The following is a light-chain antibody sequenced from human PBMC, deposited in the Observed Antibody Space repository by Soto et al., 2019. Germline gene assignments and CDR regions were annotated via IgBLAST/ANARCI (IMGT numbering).Light chain of an antibody. Sequence: DIQMTQSPSTLSASVGDRVTITCRASQSISSWLAWYQQKPGKAPKLLIYKAASLESGVPSRFSGSGSGTEFTLTISSVQPDDFAAYYCQQYNSYPLTFGGGTKVEIK. CDR3: QQYNSYPLT. CDR1: QSISSW. V-gene: IGKV1-5*03. J-gene: IGKJ4*01. CDR2: KAA.